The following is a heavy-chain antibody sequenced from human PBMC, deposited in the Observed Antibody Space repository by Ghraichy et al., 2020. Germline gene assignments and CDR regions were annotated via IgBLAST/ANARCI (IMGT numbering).Heavy chain of an antibody. D-gene: IGHD3-3*01. Sequence: SETLSLTCAVSGGSISSGGYSWSWIRQPPGKGLEWIGYIYYSGSTYYNPSLNSRVTISVDTSKNQFSLKLSSVTAADTAVYYCARTIFGVVTGFDYWGQGTLVTVSS. CDR2: IYYSGST. CDR1: GGSISSGGYS. J-gene: IGHJ4*02. V-gene: IGHV4-30-4*07. CDR3: ARTIFGVVTGFDY.